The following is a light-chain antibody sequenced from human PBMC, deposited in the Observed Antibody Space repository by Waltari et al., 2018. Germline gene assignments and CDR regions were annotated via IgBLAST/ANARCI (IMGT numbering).Light chain of an antibody. Sequence: QTVVTQEPSLSVSPGGTVTLPCALSSGSVSSTSYPTWYQQTPGHPPRKLVYKGISRSSGVPDRFSGSILGNTAALTITGAQADDESDYYCSMYMGSGVWVFGGGTKLTVL. CDR2: KGI. CDR3: SMYMGSGVWV. CDR1: SGSVSSTSY. J-gene: IGLJ3*02. V-gene: IGLV8-61*01.